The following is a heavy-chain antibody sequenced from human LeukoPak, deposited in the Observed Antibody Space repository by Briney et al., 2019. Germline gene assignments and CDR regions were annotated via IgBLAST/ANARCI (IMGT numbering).Heavy chain of an antibody. CDR1: GFTFSSYD. V-gene: IGHV3-13*01. CDR2: IGTAGDT. J-gene: IGHJ4*02. CDR3: AKVRDDFWSGYPALDY. Sequence: PGGSLRLSCAASGFTFSSYDMHWVRQATGKGLEWVSAIGTAGDTYYPGSVKGRFTISRENAKNSLYLQMNSLRAEDTAVYYCAKVRDDFWSGYPALDYWGQGTLVTVSS. D-gene: IGHD3-3*01.